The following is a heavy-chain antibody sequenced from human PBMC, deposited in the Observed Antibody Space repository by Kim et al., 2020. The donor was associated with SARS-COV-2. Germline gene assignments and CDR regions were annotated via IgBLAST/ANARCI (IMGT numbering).Heavy chain of an antibody. J-gene: IGHJ6*02. D-gene: IGHD6-19*01. CDR1: GFTVSSNP. Sequence: GGSLRLSCAASGFTVSSNPMTWVRQAPGKGLEWVSLIYTGGFTYYADSVKGRFTISGDNSKNTLYLQMNSLRAEDTAVYYCARGDGLTVAMDVWGQGTT. V-gene: IGHV3-53*01. CDR3: ARGDGLTVAMDV. CDR2: IYTGGFT.